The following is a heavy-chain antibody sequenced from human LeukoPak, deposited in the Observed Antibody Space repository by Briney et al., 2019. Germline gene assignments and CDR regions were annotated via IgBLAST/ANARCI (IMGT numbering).Heavy chain of an antibody. D-gene: IGHD6-19*01. CDR1: GFTFSSYA. Sequence: GGSLRLSCAASGFTFSSYAMSWVRQAPGKGLEGVSAISGSGGSTYYVDSVKGRFTISRDNSKNTLYLQMNSLRAEDTAVYYCAKTISSGWYYFDYWGQGTLVTVSS. CDR3: AKTISSGWYYFDY. V-gene: IGHV3-23*01. J-gene: IGHJ4*02. CDR2: ISGSGGST.